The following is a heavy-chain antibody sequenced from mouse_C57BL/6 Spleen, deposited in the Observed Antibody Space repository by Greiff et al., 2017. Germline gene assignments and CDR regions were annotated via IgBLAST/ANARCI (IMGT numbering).Heavy chain of an antibody. Sequence: QVQLQQPGAELVRPGSSVKLSCKASGYTFTSYWMDWVKQRPGQGLEWIGNIYPSDSETHYNQKFKDKATLTVDKSSSTAYMQLSSLTSADSAVYYCARLYDYAPLGYWGQGTSVTVSS. CDR1: GYTFTSYW. V-gene: IGHV1-61*01. J-gene: IGHJ4*01. CDR3: ARLYDYAPLGY. D-gene: IGHD2-4*01. CDR2: IYPSDSET.